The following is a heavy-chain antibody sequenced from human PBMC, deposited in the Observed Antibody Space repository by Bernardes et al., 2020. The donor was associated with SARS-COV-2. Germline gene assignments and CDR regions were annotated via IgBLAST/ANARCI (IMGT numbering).Heavy chain of an antibody. V-gene: IGHV3-11*01. J-gene: IGHJ2*01. CDR2: ISSSGGDI. D-gene: IGHD3-9*01. CDR1: GFTFSGSY. Sequence: GGSLRLSCAGSGFTFSGSYMSWVRQAPGQGLEWIGYISSSGGDIRYADSVKGRFTITRDNAKNSLFLQMDSLRAEDTAMYYCARTARLGDLSGRGTLVTVSS. CDR3: ARTARLGDL.